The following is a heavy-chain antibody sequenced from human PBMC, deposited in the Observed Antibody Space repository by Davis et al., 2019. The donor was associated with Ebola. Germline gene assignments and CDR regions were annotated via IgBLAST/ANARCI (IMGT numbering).Heavy chain of an antibody. J-gene: IGHJ2*01. V-gene: IGHV4-59*12. D-gene: IGHD3-16*01. CDR2: IYYSGST. CDR1: GGSISSYY. Sequence: SETLSLTCTVSGGSISSYYWSWIRQPPGKGLEWIGYIYYSGSTNYNPSLKSRVTISVDTFKNQFSLKLSSVTAADTAVYYCARDGGRHWYFDLWGRGTLVTVSS. CDR3: ARDGGRHWYFDL.